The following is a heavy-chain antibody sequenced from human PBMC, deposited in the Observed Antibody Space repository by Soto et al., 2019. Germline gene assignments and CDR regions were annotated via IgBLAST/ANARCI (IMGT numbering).Heavy chain of an antibody. CDR2: IDNSGST. J-gene: IGHJ4*02. D-gene: IGHD3-3*01. CDR3: ARGRQDFWSGPFDY. CDR1: GGSISNYF. V-gene: IGHV4-4*07. Sequence: SETLSLTCTVSGGSISNYFCNWIRQPAGKGLEWIGRIDNSGSTNYNPSLKSRITMSADTSRNQFSLKLNSVTAADTAVYYCARGRQDFWSGPFDYWAQGALVTVSS.